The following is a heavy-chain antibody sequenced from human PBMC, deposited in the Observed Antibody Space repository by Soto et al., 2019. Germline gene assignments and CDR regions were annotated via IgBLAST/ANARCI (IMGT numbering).Heavy chain of an antibody. D-gene: IGHD3-3*01. V-gene: IGHV2-5*01. CDR1: GFSLSTSGVG. CDR2: IYWNDDK. J-gene: IGHJ3*01. CDR3: AHRSFANDAFDV. Sequence: QITLKESGPTLVKPTQTLTLTCTFSGFSLSTSGVGVGWIRQPPGKALEWLALIYWNDDKLYSPSLKSRLTIXKXXHKSPVVLTMTNMDPVDTATYYCAHRSFANDAFDVWGQGTMVTVSS.